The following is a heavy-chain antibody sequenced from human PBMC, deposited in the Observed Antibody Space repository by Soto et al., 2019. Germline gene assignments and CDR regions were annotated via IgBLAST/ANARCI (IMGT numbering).Heavy chain of an antibody. CDR1: GFTFSSYG. J-gene: IGHJ6*02. V-gene: IGHV3-33*01. CDR2: IWYDGSNK. CDR3: ARDPILLWFGELSSYYYGMDV. Sequence: GGSLRLSCAASGFTFSSYGMHWVRQAPGKGLEWVAVIWYDGSNKYYADAVKGRFTISRDNSKNTLYLQMNSLRAEDTAVYYCARDPILLWFGELSSYYYGMDVWGQGTKVTV. D-gene: IGHD3-10*01.